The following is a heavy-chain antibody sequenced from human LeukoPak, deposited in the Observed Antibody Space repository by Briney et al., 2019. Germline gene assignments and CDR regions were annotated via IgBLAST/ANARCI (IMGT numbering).Heavy chain of an antibody. CDR1: GGTFSSYA. Sequence: SVKVSCKASGGTFSSYAISWVRQAPGQGLEWMGGIIPIFGTANYAQKFQGRVTITADESTSTAYMELSSLRSEDTAVYYCARGEDYYDSSGYTNWFDPWGQGTLVTVSS. CDR2: IIPIFGTA. J-gene: IGHJ5*02. D-gene: IGHD3-22*01. V-gene: IGHV1-69*13. CDR3: ARGEDYYDSSGYTNWFDP.